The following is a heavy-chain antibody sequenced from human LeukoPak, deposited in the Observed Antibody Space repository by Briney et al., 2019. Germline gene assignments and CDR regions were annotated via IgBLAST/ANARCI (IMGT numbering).Heavy chain of an antibody. J-gene: IGHJ3*02. CDR3: AKEWGITMIVDDAFDI. V-gene: IGHV3-23*01. Sequence: GGSLRLSCAASGFSFSSYAMSWVRQAPGKGLEWVSVISNSGGSTYYTDSVKGRFTTSRDNSKNTLYLQMKSLRAEDTAVYYCAKEWGITMIVDDAFDIWGQGTMVTVSS. CDR2: ISNSGGST. D-gene: IGHD3-22*01. CDR1: GFSFSSYA.